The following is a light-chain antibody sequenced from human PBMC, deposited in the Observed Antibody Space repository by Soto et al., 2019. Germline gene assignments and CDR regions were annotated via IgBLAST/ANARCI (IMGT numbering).Light chain of an antibody. J-gene: IGLJ3*02. CDR1: SSNIGAGYN. V-gene: IGLV1-40*01. CDR3: QSYDSSLNVSV. CDR2: GNS. Sequence: QSVLTQPPSVSGAPGQRVTISCAGSSSNIGAGYNVHWYQQLPGTAPRLLIYGNSNRPSGVPDRFSGSRSGTSASLAISGLQAEDEADYYCQSYDSSLNVSVFGGGTKVTVL.